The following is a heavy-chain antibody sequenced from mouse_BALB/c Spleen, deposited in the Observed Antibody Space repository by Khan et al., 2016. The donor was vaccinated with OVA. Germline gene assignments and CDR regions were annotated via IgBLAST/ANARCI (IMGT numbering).Heavy chain of an antibody. CDR2: INPSTGYT. V-gene: IGHV1-7*01. D-gene: IGHD1-1*01. J-gene: IGHJ2*01. Sequence: VQLQESGAELAKPGASVKMSCKASGYTFINYWILWVKQRPGQGLEWIGYINPSTGYTEYNQNFKDKATLTADKSSSTAYMQLSSLTSEDSAVYCCARRVLRWDFDYWGQGTHLTGSS. CDR1: GYTFINYW. CDR3: ARRVLRWDFDY.